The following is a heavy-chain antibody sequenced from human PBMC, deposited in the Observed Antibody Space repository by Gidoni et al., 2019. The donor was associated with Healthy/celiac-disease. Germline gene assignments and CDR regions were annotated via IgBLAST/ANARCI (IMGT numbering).Heavy chain of an antibody. CDR3: ARDPVWDYYGMDV. V-gene: IGHV4-61*02. J-gene: IGHJ6*02. CDR2: IYTSGST. CDR1: GGSISSGSSY. D-gene: IGHD3-16*01. Sequence: QVQLQESGPGLVKPSQTLSLTCNVSGGSISSGSSYWSWIRQPAGKGLEWIGRIYTSGSTNYNPSLNSRVTISVDTSKNQFSLKLSSVTAADTAVYYCARDPVWDYYGMDVWGQGTTVTVSS.